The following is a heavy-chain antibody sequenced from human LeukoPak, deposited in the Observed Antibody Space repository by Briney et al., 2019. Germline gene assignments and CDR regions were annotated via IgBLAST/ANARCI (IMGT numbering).Heavy chain of an antibody. D-gene: IGHD3-3*01. V-gene: IGHV3-7*04. J-gene: IGHJ4*02. Sequence: GGSLRLSCAASGFTFSSYWMTWVRQPPGKGLQWVANINQDGSETHYLDSVKGRFTISRDDAKSSLILQMNSLRVEDAAVYSCARWSGIRHSVDYWGQGTLVTVSS. CDR2: INQDGSET. CDR3: ARWSGIRHSVDY. CDR1: GFTFSSYW.